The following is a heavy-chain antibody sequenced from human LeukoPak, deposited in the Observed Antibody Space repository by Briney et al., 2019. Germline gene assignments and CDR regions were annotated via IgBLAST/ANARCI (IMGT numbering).Heavy chain of an antibody. D-gene: IGHD3-22*01. CDR1: GFTFSNAW. Sequence: GGSLRLPCAASGFTFSNAWMSWVRQAPGKGLEWVGRIKSKTDGGTTDYAAPVKGRFTISRDDSKNTLYLQMNSLKTEDTAVYYCTTEGPFDSSGYSVSPYWGQGTLVTVSS. CDR3: TTEGPFDSSGYSVSPY. CDR2: IKSKTDGGTT. V-gene: IGHV3-15*01. J-gene: IGHJ4*02.